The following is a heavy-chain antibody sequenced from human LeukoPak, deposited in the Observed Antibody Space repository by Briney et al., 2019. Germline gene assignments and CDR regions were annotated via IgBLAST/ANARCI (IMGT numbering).Heavy chain of an antibody. V-gene: IGHV3-21*01. J-gene: IGHJ2*01. CDR2: ISSSSSYI. D-gene: IGHD2-21*02. Sequence: GGSLRLSCAASGFTFSSYSMNWVRQAPGKGLECVSSISSSSSYIYYADLVKGRFTISRDNAKNSLYLQMNSLRAEDTAVYYCARDIGGDGGDCCPGGYFDLWGRGTLVTVSS. CDR3: ARDIGGDGGDCCPGGYFDL. CDR1: GFTFSSYS.